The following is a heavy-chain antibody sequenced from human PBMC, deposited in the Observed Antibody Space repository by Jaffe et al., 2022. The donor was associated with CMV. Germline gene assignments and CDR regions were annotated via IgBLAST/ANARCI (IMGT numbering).Heavy chain of an antibody. J-gene: IGHJ4*02. CDR2: ISSNGGST. CDR1: GFTFSSYA. CDR3: ARGDEYSSSSFDY. D-gene: IGHD6-6*01. Sequence: EVQLVESGGGLVQPGGSLRLSCAASGFTFSSYAMHWVRQAPGKGLEYVSAISSNGGSTYYANSVKGRFTISRDNSKNTLYLQMGSLRAEDMAVYYCARGDEYSSSSFDYWGQGTLVTVSS. V-gene: IGHV3-64*01.